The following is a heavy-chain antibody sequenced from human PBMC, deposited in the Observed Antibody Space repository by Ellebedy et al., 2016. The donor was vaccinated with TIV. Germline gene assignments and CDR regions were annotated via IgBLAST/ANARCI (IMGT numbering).Heavy chain of an antibody. J-gene: IGHJ4*02. Sequence: GESLKISCAASGFTFSSYGMHWVRQAPGQGLEWVSVIWYDGAHTFYAESVKGRFTISRDSSKHTLYLQMNSLRAEDTAVYYCARERKSRVGVTFYFDYWGQGNLVPVSS. D-gene: IGHD1-26*01. CDR3: ARERKSRVGVTFYFDY. CDR2: IWYDGAHT. V-gene: IGHV3-33*08. CDR1: GFTFSSYG.